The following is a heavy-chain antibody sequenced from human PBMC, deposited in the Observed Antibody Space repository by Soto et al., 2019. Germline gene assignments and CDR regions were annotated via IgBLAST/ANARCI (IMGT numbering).Heavy chain of an antibody. CDR2: INHSGTT. Sequence: SETLSLTCAVYGGSFSGYSWTWLRQPPGKGLEWIGEINHSGTTDYNPALKSRVTMSVDTSKNQFSLRVTSVTAADTAVYYCARARFDSWGHIYYGFDVWGQGTTVTVSS. J-gene: IGHJ6*02. CDR3: ARARFDSWGHIYYGFDV. CDR1: GGSFSGYS. D-gene: IGHD3-3*01. V-gene: IGHV4-34*01.